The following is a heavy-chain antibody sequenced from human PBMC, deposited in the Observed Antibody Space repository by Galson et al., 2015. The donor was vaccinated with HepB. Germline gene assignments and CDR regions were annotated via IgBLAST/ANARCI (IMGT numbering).Heavy chain of an antibody. J-gene: IGHJ6*02. V-gene: IGHV1-46*01. CDR1: GYTFTSYY. CDR2: INPSGGST. CDR3: ARDSERPGSGYYYGMDV. Sequence: SVKVSCKASGYTFTSYYMHWVRQAPGQGLEWMGIINPSGGSTSYAQKFQGRVTMTRDTSTSTVYMELSSLRAEDTAVYYCARDSERPGSGYYYGMDVWGQGTTVTVSS. D-gene: IGHD1-1*01.